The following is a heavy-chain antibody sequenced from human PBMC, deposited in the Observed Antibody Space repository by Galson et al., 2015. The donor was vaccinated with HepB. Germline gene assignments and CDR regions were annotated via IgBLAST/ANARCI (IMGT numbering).Heavy chain of an antibody. CDR2: ISAYNGNT. D-gene: IGHD3-9*01. V-gene: IGHV1-18*01. Sequence: SVKVSCKASGYTFTSYGISWVRQAPGQGLEWMGWISAYNGNTNYAQKLQGRVTMTTDTSTSTAYMELRSLRSDDTAVYYCARGGYYDILTGYDETTHDYWGQGTLVTVSS. CDR1: GYTFTSYG. CDR3: ARGGYYDILTGYDETTHDY. J-gene: IGHJ4*02.